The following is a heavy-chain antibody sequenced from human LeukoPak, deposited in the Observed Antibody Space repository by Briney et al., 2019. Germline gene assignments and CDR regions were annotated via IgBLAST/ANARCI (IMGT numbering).Heavy chain of an antibody. J-gene: IGHJ2*01. CDR2: IYYSGST. Sequence: SETLSLTCTVSGGSLSSYYWSWIRQPPGKGLEWIGYIYYSGSTNYNPSLKSRVTISVDTSMNQFSLKLSSVTAADTAVYYCARTRTYYDFWSGSHTYWYFDLWGRGTLVTVSS. CDR3: ARTRTYYDFWSGSHTYWYFDL. V-gene: IGHV4-59*08. D-gene: IGHD3-3*01. CDR1: GGSLSSYY.